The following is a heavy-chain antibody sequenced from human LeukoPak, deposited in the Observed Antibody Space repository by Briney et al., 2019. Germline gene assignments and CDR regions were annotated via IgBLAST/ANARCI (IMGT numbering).Heavy chain of an antibody. J-gene: IGHJ6*03. D-gene: IGHD1-26*01. CDR2: ISSGVGST. V-gene: IGHV3-23*01. Sequence: PGGSLRLSCEVSGSTFSRFALSWVRQAPGKGLDWVSTISSGVGSTYYADSVKGRFTISRDNSKNTLYLQFNSLRAEDTAVYYCARAYSERYGLGYYYMDVWGKGTTVTISS. CDR1: GSTFSRFA. CDR3: ARAYSERYGLGYYYMDV.